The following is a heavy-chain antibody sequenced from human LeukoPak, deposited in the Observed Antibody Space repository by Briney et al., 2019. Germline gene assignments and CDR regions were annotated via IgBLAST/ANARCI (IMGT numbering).Heavy chain of an antibody. V-gene: IGHV1-3*01. CDR1: GYTFTSYA. J-gene: IGHJ6*02. CDR3: ARENLPYYYDSSGYSLDMDV. CDR2: INGGNGNT. D-gene: IGHD3-22*01. Sequence: ASVKVSCKASGYTFTSYALHWVRQAPGQRLEWMGWINGGNGNTKYSQKFQDRVTINRDTSASTAHMELSSLTSEDTAVYYCARENLPYYYDSSGYSLDMDVWGQGTTVTVSS.